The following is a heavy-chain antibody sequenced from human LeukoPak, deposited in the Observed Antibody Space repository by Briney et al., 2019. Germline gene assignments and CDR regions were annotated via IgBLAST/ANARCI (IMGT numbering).Heavy chain of an antibody. Sequence: PGGSLRLSCAASGFTFSSYAMSWVRQAPGKGLEWVSGISWNSGSIGYADSVRGRFTISRDNAKNSLYLQMNSLRAEDTALYYCAKDPMVRGVIIKSWFDPWGQGTLVTVSS. CDR1: GFTFSSYA. CDR2: ISWNSGSI. CDR3: AKDPMVRGVIIKSWFDP. J-gene: IGHJ5*02. V-gene: IGHV3-9*01. D-gene: IGHD3-10*01.